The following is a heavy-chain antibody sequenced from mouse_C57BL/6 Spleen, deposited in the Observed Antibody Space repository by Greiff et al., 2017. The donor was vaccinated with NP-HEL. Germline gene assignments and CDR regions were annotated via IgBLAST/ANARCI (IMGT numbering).Heavy chain of an antibody. CDR3: ARKGLREFDYATDY. V-gene: IGHV1-76*01. Sequence: VQLQQSGAELVRPGASVKLSCKASGYTFTDYYINWVKQRPGQGLEWIARIYPGSGNTYYNEKFKGKATLTAEKSSSTAYMQLSSLTSEDSAVYCCARKGLREFDYATDYWRQGTSVTVSS. CDR2: IYPGSGNT. D-gene: IGHD2-2*01. CDR1: GYTFTDYY. J-gene: IGHJ4*01.